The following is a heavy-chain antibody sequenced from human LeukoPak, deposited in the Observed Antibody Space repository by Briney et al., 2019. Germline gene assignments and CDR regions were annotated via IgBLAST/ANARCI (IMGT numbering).Heavy chain of an antibody. CDR3: ARGAFSRISIFGVVSDAFDI. Sequence: PGGSLRLSCAASGFSFSSYWMTWVRQAPGKGLEWVANIKQDGSEKYYVDSVKGRFTIFRDNAKNSLYLQMNSLRAEDTAVYYCARGAFSRISIFGVVSDAFDIWGQGTVVTVSS. V-gene: IGHV3-7*01. J-gene: IGHJ3*02. D-gene: IGHD3-3*01. CDR2: IKQDGSEK. CDR1: GFSFSSYW.